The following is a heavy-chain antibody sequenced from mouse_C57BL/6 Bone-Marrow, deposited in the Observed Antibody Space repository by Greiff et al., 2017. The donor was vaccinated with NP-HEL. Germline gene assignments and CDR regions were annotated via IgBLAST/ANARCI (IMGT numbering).Heavy chain of an antibody. CDR3: GGDPYYDPYFDY. CDR2: IYPRSGNT. Sequence: QVQLQQSGAELARPGASVQLSCKASGYTFTSYGISWVKQRTGQGLEWIGEIYPRSGNTYYNEKFKGKATLTADKSSSTAYMELRSLTSEDSAVYFCGGDPYYDPYFDYWGQGTTLTVSS. D-gene: IGHD1-1*02. CDR1: GYTFTSYG. V-gene: IGHV1-81*01. J-gene: IGHJ2*01.